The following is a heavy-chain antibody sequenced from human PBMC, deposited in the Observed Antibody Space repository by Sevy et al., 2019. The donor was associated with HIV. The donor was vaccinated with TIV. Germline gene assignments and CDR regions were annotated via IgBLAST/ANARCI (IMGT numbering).Heavy chain of an antibody. V-gene: IGHV4-59*01. CDR1: GGSISSYH. J-gene: IGHJ5*02. D-gene: IGHD3-9*01. CDR3: VRGTEDHDILTADGRDWFDP. CDR2: IYQSGST. Sequence: SETLSLTCTVSGGSISSYHWNWIRQPPGKGLEWIGYIYQSGSTYYNPSLKSRVIISVDTSKIQFSLKLTSVTAADTAVYDCVRGTEDHDILTADGRDWFDPWGQGILVTVSS.